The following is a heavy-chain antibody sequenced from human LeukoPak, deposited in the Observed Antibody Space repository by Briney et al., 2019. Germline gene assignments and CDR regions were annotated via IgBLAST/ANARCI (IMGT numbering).Heavy chain of an antibody. CDR2: IYYSGST. Sequence: SETLSLTCTVSGGSISSYYWSWIRQPPGKGLEWIGYIYYSGSTNYNPSLKSRVTISVDTSKNQFSLKLSSVTAADTAVYYCAKDRGEWLVLNHFDYWGQGTLVTVSS. D-gene: IGHD6-19*01. CDR1: GGSISSYY. J-gene: IGHJ4*02. V-gene: IGHV4-59*01. CDR3: AKDRGEWLVLNHFDY.